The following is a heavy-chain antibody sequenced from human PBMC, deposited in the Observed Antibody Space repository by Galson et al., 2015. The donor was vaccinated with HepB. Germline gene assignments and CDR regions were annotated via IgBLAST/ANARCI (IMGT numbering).Heavy chain of an antibody. CDR2: IYSSDGGT. CDR3: ARDQESYDFWSGYSH. Sequence: SLRLSCAASGFIFSSYAMSWVRQAPGKGLEWVSSIYSSDGGTFYADSVKGRFSISRDTSKNILFLQMNSLGLEDTAIYYCARDQESYDFWSGYSHWGQGTLVTVSS. V-gene: IGHV3-23*05. D-gene: IGHD3-3*01. J-gene: IGHJ4*02. CDR1: GFIFSSYA.